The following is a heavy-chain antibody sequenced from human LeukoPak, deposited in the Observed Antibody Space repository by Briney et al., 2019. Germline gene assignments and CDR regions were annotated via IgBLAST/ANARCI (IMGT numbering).Heavy chain of an antibody. J-gene: IGHJ4*02. V-gene: IGHV3-20*04. D-gene: IGHD4-17*01. CDR2: INWNGGST. CDR3: ARDELTYGDLDY. CDR1: GFTFDDYG. Sequence: GGSLRLSCAASGFTFDDYGMSWVRQAPGKWLEWVSGINWNGGSTGYADSVKGRFTISRDNAKNSLYLQMNSLRAEDTAVYYCARDELTYGDLDYWGQGTLVTVSS.